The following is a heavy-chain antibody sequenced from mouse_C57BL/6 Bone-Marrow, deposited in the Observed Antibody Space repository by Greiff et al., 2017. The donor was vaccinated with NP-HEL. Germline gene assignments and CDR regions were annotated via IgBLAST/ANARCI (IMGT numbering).Heavy chain of an antibody. D-gene: IGHD1-1*01. CDR2: ISDGGSYT. V-gene: IGHV5-4*01. J-gene: IGHJ1*03. Sequence: EVQVVESGGGLVKPGGSLKLSCAASGFTFSSYAMSWVRQTPEKRLEWVATISDGGSYTYYPDNVKGRFTISRGNAKNNLYLQMSHLKSEDTAMYYCARPFITTGVYFDVWGTGTTLTVSS. CDR1: GFTFSSYA. CDR3: ARPFITTGVYFDV.